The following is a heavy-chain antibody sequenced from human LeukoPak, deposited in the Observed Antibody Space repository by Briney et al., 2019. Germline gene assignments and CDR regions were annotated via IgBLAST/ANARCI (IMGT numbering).Heavy chain of an antibody. D-gene: IGHD3-22*01. Sequence: GGSLRLSCAASGFTFSIYAMSWVRQAPGKGLEWVSGISGTGGTTHYADSVKGRFTISRGNSKNTLSLEMNSLRAEDTAVYYCAKVRIWFGDYYDSSGYPHFDYWGQGTLVTVSS. CDR3: AKVRIWFGDYYDSSGYPHFDY. CDR2: ISGTGGTT. J-gene: IGHJ4*02. CDR1: GFTFSIYA. V-gene: IGHV3-23*01.